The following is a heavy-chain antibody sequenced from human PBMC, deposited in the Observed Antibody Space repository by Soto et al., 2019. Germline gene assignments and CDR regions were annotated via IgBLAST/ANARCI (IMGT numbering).Heavy chain of an antibody. J-gene: IGHJ5*02. CDR1: GFSLSHYV. V-gene: IGHV3-30*14. CDR3: AREGDTHAFRGFDL. D-gene: IGHD3-10*01. CDR2: IRDGDAKT. Sequence: GGSLRLSCAVSGFSLSHYVFHWVRQAPGKGLEWVAVIRDGDAKTNYATSVRGRFTVSRDMSKSSIFLQMNTLRVDDSAIYFCAREGDTHAFRGFDLWGQGTLVTVSS.